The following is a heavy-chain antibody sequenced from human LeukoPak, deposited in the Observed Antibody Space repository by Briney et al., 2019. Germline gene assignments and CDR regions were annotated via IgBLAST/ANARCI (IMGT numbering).Heavy chain of an antibody. CDR3: ARAAGAAGGHYLDY. CDR2: IYTNGDT. CDR1: TGSISGYY. Sequence: SETLSLTCTVSTGSISGYYWSWIRQPAGQGLEWIGRIYTNGDTRYNPSLKSRVTISVDTSKNQVSLNLRPVTAADTAVYYCARAAGAAGGHYLDYWGQGTLVTVSS. D-gene: IGHD6-13*01. J-gene: IGHJ4*02. V-gene: IGHV4-4*07.